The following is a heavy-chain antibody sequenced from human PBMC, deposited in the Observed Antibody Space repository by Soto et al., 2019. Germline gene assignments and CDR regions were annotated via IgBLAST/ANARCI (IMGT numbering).Heavy chain of an antibody. J-gene: IGHJ6*02. Sequence: GSLRLSCADSGFNFSSYSMNWVRQAPGKGLEWVSSISCSTSYIYYADSVKGRFTISRDNAKNSLYLQMNSLRAEDTAVYYCARVPDYCDPYYYYGMDVWGQGTTVTVSS. CDR3: ARVPDYCDPYYYYGMDV. D-gene: IGHD3-10*01. CDR2: ISCSTSYI. V-gene: IGHV3-21*01. CDR1: GFNFSSYS.